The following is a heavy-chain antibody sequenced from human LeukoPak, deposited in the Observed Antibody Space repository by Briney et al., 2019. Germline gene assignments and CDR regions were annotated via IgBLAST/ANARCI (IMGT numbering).Heavy chain of an antibody. Sequence: SGTQSLTCGVPGGSVINTNWWTWVRQPPGKGLEWIGEVHLDGRTNYNPSLESRLTMSVDVSENQVSLKLTSVTAADTAVYYCAREGGFYRPLDYSGQGTLVTVSS. V-gene: IGHV4-4*02. CDR3: AREGGFYRPLDY. CDR2: VHLDGRT. J-gene: IGHJ4*02. CDR1: GGSVINTNW. D-gene: IGHD3-3*01.